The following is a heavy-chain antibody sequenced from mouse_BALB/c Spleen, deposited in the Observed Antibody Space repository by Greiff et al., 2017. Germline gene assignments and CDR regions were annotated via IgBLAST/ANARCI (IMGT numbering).Heavy chain of an antibody. Sequence: VKVVESGPGLVAPSQSLSITCTVSGFSLTGYGVNWVRQPPGKGLEWLGMIWGDGSTDYNSALKSRLSISKDNSKSQVFLKMNSLQTDDTARYYCARYYRYDPYAMDYWGQGTSVTVSS. D-gene: IGHD2-14*01. J-gene: IGHJ4*01. CDR3: ARYYRYDPYAMDY. CDR2: IWGDGST. CDR1: GFSLTGYG. V-gene: IGHV2-6-7*01.